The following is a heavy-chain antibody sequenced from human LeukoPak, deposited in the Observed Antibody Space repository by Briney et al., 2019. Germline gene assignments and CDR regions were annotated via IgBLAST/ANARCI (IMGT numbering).Heavy chain of an antibody. Sequence: PSETLSLTCTVSGGSISSFYWSLIRQPPGKGVEWLGYIYNSDSTNYNPSLKSGVTISVVTSKNQFSLLLTPVTASDPAMDYCGRHCSGGTCPLSFDAFDIWGQGTMVTVSS. CDR2: IYNSDST. D-gene: IGHD2-15*01. CDR1: GGSISSFY. J-gene: IGHJ3*02. V-gene: IGHV4-59*08. CDR3: GRHCSGGTCPLSFDAFDI.